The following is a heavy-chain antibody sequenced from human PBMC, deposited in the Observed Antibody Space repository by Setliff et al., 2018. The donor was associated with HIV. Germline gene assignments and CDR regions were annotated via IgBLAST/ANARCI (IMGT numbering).Heavy chain of an antibody. CDR1: GYSFTNYW. CDR2: IYPIDSDT. D-gene: IGHD3-10*01. Sequence: GESLKISCKGSGYSFTNYWVGWVRQMPGRGLEWMGIIYPIDSDTKYSPSFWGRVTISADKSTNTAYLHWNSLRPADTAMYYCGRSGKSGELYAYWGQGTQVTVS. V-gene: IGHV5-51*01. J-gene: IGHJ4*02. CDR3: GRSGKSGELYAY.